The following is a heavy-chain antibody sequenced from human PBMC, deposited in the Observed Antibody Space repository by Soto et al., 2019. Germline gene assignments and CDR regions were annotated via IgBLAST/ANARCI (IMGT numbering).Heavy chain of an antibody. V-gene: IGHV1-18*04. CDR2: ISAYNGNT. D-gene: IGHD6-6*01. CDR1: GYTFTSYG. J-gene: IGHJ5*02. Sequence: ASVKVSFKASGYTFTSYGISWVRQAPGQGLELMGWISAYNGNTNYAQKLQGRVTMTTDTSTRTAYMELRSLRSDDTAVYYCARYASSSWCWFDPWGQGTLVTVSS. CDR3: ARYASSSWCWFDP.